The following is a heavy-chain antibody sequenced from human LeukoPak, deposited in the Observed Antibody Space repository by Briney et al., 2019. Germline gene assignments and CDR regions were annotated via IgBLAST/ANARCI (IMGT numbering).Heavy chain of an antibody. CDR3: ARDVGGAGSQ. CDR1: GFTFSSYW. D-gene: IGHD3-10*01. Sequence: GGSLTLSCAASGFTFSSYWMHWVRKARGGGLVWVSRIDEHGTTIDSADSVRDRFTISRDNAKNTLFLHMNSLRGEDTAMYYCARDVGGAGSQWGQGSLVTVSS. V-gene: IGHV3-74*01. CDR2: IDEHGTTI. J-gene: IGHJ4*02.